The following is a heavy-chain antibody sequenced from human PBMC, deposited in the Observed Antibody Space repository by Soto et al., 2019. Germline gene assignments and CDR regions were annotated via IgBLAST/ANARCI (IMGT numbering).Heavy chain of an antibody. Sequence: SETLSLTCAVSGGSISSGGYSWSWIRQPPGKGLEWIGEINHSGSTNYNPSLKSRVTISVDTSKKQFSLKLSSVTAADTAVYYRARNYYDSSGYALDYWGQGTLVTVSS. V-gene: IGHV4-30-2*01. CDR1: GGSISSGGYS. CDR3: ARNYYDSSGYALDY. D-gene: IGHD3-22*01. J-gene: IGHJ4*02. CDR2: INHSGST.